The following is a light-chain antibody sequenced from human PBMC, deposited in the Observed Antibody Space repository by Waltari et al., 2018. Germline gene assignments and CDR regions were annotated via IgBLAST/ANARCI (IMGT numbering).Light chain of an antibody. CDR3: LSRDTSSTRL. Sequence: SSELTQDPAVSVALGQPVRITCQGDSLSRYYASWYQQRPGQAPILVPDGQDNPPPGIPDRVSGSTSGNTASLTITGAQAEDEADYYCLSRDTSSTRLFGGGTRLTV. CDR2: GQD. CDR1: SLSRYY. J-gene: IGLJ2*01. V-gene: IGLV3-19*01.